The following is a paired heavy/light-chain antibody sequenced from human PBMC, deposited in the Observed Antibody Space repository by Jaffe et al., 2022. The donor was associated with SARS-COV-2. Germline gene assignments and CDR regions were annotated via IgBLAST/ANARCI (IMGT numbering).Light chain of an antibody. Sequence: QSALTQPPSASGSPGQSVTISCTGTSSDVGGYNYVSWYQQHPGKAPKLIIYEVTKRPSGVPDRFSGSKSDNTASLTVSGLQAEDEADYYCSSYAGSDRVVFGGGTKLTVL. CDR3: SSYAGSDRVV. J-gene: IGLJ2*01. CDR2: EVT. V-gene: IGLV2-8*01. CDR1: SSDVGGYNY.
Heavy chain of an antibody. CDR2: IHYSGST. CDR3: ARLAGFGELFF. Sequence: QLQESGPGLVKPSETLSLTCTVSGGSISSTSYYWGWIRQPPGKGLEWIATIHYSGSTSYNPSLKSRVFISVDTSKNQFSLKLSSVTAADTAVYYCARLAGFGELFFWGQGTLVTVSS. V-gene: IGHV4-39*01. J-gene: IGHJ4*02. CDR1: GGSISSTSYY. D-gene: IGHD3-10*01.